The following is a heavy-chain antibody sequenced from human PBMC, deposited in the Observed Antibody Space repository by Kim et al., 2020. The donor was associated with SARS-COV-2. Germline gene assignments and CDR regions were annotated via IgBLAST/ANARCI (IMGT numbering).Heavy chain of an antibody. V-gene: IGHV3-30*18. D-gene: IGHD2-15*01. CDR3: AKGEYCSGGSCYSHPFDP. CDR2: ISYDGSNK. CDR1: GFTFSSYG. Sequence: GGSLRLSCAASGFTFSSYGMHWVRQAPGKGLEWVAVISYDGSNKYYADSVKGRFTISRDNSKNTLYLQMNSLRAEDTAVYYCAKGEYCSGGSCYSHPFDPWGQGTLVTVSS. J-gene: IGHJ5*02.